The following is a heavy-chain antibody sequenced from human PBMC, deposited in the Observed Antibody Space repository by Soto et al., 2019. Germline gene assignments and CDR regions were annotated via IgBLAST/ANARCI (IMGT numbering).Heavy chain of an antibody. J-gene: IGHJ4*02. V-gene: IGHV1-46*01. CDR3: ARVNGEVLAY. Sequence: QVQLVQSGAEVKKPGASVKVSCKASGYTFTSYYIHWVRQAPGQGLEWMGIINPSGGNTSYAQKFQGRVTMTRDTSTSTVYMELSSLTSEDTAAYYCARVNGEVLAYWGQGTLVTVSS. D-gene: IGHD4-17*01. CDR1: GYTFTSYY. CDR2: INPSGGNT.